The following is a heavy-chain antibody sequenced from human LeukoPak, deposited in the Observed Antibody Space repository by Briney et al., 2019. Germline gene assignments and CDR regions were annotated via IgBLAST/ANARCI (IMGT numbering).Heavy chain of an antibody. CDR1: GGSISSGDYY. J-gene: IGHJ4*02. Sequence: ASETLSLTCTVSGGSISSGDYYWSWIRQPPGKGLEWIGYIYYSGSTNYNPSLKSRVTISVDTSKNQFSLKLSSVTAADTAVYYCARAGNYGDYENSPGFDYWGQGTLVTVSS. CDR3: ARAGNYGDYENSPGFDY. V-gene: IGHV4-61*08. D-gene: IGHD4-17*01. CDR2: IYYSGST.